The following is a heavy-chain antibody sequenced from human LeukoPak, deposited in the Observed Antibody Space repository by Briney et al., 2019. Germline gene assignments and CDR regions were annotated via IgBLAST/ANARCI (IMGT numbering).Heavy chain of an antibody. V-gene: IGHV1-46*01. Sequence: ASVKVSCTTSGYTFTNYYMHWVRQAPGQGLEWMGIINPSGGSTDYAQKFQARVTMTRDTSTSTVYMELSSLRSEDTAVYYCAREFRFGSSKYYFDSWGQGTLVTVSS. CDR2: INPSGGST. J-gene: IGHJ4*02. D-gene: IGHD6-6*01. CDR1: GYTFTNYY. CDR3: AREFRFGSSKYYFDS.